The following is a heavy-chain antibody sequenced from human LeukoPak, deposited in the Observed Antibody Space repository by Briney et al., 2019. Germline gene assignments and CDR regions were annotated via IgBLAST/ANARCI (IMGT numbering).Heavy chain of an antibody. J-gene: IGHJ4*02. V-gene: IGHV3-23*01. CDR3: AKASCSSTTCYFFDY. CDR1: GFSFSNFA. CDR2: TSGSGGST. D-gene: IGHD2-2*01. Sequence: PGGSLRLSCAASGFSFSNFAMSWFRQAPVKGLEWVSGTSGSGGSTYYADSVKGRFTISRDNSKSTLYLQMNTLRAEDTAVYFCAKASCSSTTCYFFDYWGQGTLVTVSS.